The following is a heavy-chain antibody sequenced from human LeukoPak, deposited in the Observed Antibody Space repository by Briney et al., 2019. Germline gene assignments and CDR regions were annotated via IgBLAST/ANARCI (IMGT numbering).Heavy chain of an antibody. D-gene: IGHD3-16*02. J-gene: IGHJ4*02. CDR1: GGSVSGTNYY. V-gene: IGHV4-34*01. CDR2: INHSGST. Sequence: PSETLSLTCSVSGGSVSGTNYYWSWIRQPPGKGLEWIGEINHSGSTNYNPSLKSRVTISVDTSKNQFSLKLSSVSAADTAVYYCARGSQYYDYVWGSYRKPDEQKCDYWGQGTLVTVSS. CDR3: ARGSQYYDYVWGSYRKPDEQKCDY.